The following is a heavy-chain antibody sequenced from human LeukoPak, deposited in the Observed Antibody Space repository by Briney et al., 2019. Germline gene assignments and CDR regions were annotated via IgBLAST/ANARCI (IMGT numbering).Heavy chain of an antibody. D-gene: IGHD6-19*01. Sequence: GESLKISCKSSGYSFTTYWIGWVRQMPGKGLEWMGMIYPGDSDIRYSPSFEGQVTLSADKSISTAYLQWSSLKAPDTAVYYCVRPSSGWYFDYWGQGTLVTVSS. V-gene: IGHV5-51*01. CDR1: GYSFTTYW. CDR3: VRPSSGWYFDY. CDR2: IYPGDSDI. J-gene: IGHJ4*02.